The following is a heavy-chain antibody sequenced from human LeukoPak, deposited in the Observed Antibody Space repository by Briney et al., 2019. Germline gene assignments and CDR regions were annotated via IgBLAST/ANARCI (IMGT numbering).Heavy chain of an antibody. CDR1: GGSISNYY. V-gene: IGHV4-39*07. J-gene: IGHJ5*02. D-gene: IGHD6-19*01. CDR3: ARDPYSSGRGGFDP. CDR2: IYYSGST. Sequence: RSETLSLTCTVSGGSISNYYCSWIRQPPGKGLEWIGSIYYSGSTYYNPSLKSRVTISVDTSKNQFSLKLSSVTAADTAVYYCARDPYSSGRGGFDPWGQGTLVTVSS.